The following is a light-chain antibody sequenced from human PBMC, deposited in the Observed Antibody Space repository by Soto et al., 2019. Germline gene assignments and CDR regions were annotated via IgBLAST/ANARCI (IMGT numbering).Light chain of an antibody. J-gene: IGKJ4*01. V-gene: IGKV3D-15*01. CDR1: QSVSSN. CDR2: GAS. Sequence: EIVMTQSPATLSVSPGERATLSCRASQSVSSNLAWYQQKPGQAPRLLIYGASTRATGIPARFSGSGSGTEFTFHIGSRQSEDFAVYYCQPDNNWPLTFGGGTKVEIK. CDR3: QPDNNWPLT.